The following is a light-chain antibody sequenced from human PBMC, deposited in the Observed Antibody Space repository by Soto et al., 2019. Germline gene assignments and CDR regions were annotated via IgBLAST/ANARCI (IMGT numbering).Light chain of an antibody. CDR3: QQLNSYRT. V-gene: IGKV1-9*01. J-gene: IGKJ1*01. Sequence: DIQLTQSPSFLSASVGDRVTITCRASQGISSYLAWYQQKPGKAPKLLIYAASTLQSGVPSRFSGSGSGTEFTLTISSLQPEDFATYYCQQLNSYRTFGQRTKV. CDR2: AAS. CDR1: QGISSY.